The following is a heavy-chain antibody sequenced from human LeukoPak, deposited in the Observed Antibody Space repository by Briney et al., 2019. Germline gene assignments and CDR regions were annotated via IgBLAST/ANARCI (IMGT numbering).Heavy chain of an antibody. J-gene: IGHJ6*02. Sequence: ASVKVSCKASGYTFTGYYMHWMRQAPGQGLEWMGWINHNSGGTNDAQKLQGRVTMTRDTSISTAYMELSRLRSDDTAVYYCAREPATLHEWLRSPQLLYGMDVWGQGTTVTVSS. CDR2: INHNSGGT. CDR3: AREPATLHEWLRSPQLLYGMDV. CDR1: GYTFTGYY. D-gene: IGHD5-12*01. V-gene: IGHV1-2*02.